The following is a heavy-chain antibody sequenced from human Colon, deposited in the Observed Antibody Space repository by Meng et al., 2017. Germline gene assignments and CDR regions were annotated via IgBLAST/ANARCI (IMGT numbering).Heavy chain of an antibody. J-gene: IGHJ4*02. Sequence: GESLKISCAASGFTFSSYEMNWVRQAPGKGLEWVSYISSSDTTMHYADSVKGRFTISRDNAKNSLYLQMHSLRAEDTAVYYCARVYRSSSWYGVDYWGQGTLVTVSS. D-gene: IGHD6-13*01. CDR1: GFTFSSYE. V-gene: IGHV3-48*03. CDR2: ISSSDTTM. CDR3: ARVYRSSSWYGVDY.